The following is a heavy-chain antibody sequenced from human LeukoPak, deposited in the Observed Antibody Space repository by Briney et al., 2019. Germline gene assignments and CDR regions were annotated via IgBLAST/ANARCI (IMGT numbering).Heavy chain of an antibody. V-gene: IGHV5-51*01. CDR2: TYPGDSDT. J-gene: IGHJ4*02. D-gene: IGHD5-12*01. Sequence: GESLKISCKASGYSFTNYWIGWVRQMPGKGLEWMGITYPGDSDTKYSPSFQGQVTISADKSINTAYLQWSSLRASDTAMYYCARHGTIVAGTLGTTFDYWGQGTLLTVSS. CDR1: GYSFTNYW. CDR3: ARHGTIVAGTLGTTFDY.